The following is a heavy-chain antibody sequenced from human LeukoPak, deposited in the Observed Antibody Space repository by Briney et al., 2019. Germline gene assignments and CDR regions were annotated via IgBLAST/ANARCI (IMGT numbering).Heavy chain of an antibody. CDR1: GYTFTSYD. CDR3: ARYPTHYGSGSYYGG. Sequence: ASVKVSCKASGYTFTSYDINWVRQATGQGLEWMGWMNPNTGNTGYAQKFQGRVTMTRDTSISTAYMELSSLRSDDTAVYYCARYPTHYGSGSYYGGWGQGTLVTVSS. J-gene: IGHJ4*02. D-gene: IGHD3-10*01. CDR2: MNPNTGNT. V-gene: IGHV1-8*01.